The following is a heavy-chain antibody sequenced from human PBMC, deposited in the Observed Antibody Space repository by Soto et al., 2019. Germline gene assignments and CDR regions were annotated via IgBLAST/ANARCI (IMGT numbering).Heavy chain of an antibody. J-gene: IGHJ6*02. D-gene: IGHD3-3*01. CDR1: GYTFTGYY. CDR2: INPNSGGT. CDR3: ARVLSYDFWSGYLGAYYYYYYGMDV. Sequence: SVKGSCEASGYTFTGYYMHWGRQAPVQGLEWMGWINPNSGGTNYAQKFQGRVTMTRDTSISTAYMELSRLRSDDTAVYYCARVLSYDFWSGYLGAYYYYYYGMDVWGQGTTVTVSS. V-gene: IGHV1-2*02.